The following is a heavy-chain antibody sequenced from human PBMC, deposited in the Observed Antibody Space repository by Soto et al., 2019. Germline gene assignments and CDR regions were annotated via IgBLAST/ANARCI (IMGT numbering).Heavy chain of an antibody. CDR2: ISYDGSNK. CDR3: ARDGPQILESLLGSPDY. D-gene: IGHD3-3*01. Sequence: QVQLVESGGGVVQPGRSLRLSCTASGFTFRSYAMHWVRQAPGKGLEWVALISYDGSNKYYADFVKGRFTISRDKSKNTLYLQMNSLSAEDTAVYYCARDGPQILESLLGSPDYWGQGTLVTVSS. CDR1: GFTFRSYA. V-gene: IGHV3-30-3*01. J-gene: IGHJ4*02.